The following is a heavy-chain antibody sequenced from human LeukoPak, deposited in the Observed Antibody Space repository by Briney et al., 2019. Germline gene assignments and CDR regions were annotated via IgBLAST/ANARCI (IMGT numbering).Heavy chain of an antibody. Sequence: GGSLRLSCTASGFTFSRSWMNWIRQAPGKGLEWVANINPDGDGMRFADSVKGRFTMSRDNAQSSLHLQMNSPRVEDTAFYYCAAWTDRGYSYWGQGVLVTVSS. CDR3: AAWTDRGYSY. V-gene: IGHV3-7*01. CDR1: GFTFSRSW. J-gene: IGHJ4*02. D-gene: IGHD5-12*01. CDR2: INPDGDGM.